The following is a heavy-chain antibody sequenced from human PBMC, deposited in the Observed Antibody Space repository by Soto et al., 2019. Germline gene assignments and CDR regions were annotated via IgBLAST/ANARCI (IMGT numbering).Heavy chain of an antibody. J-gene: IGHJ4*02. D-gene: IGHD2-2*01. CDR3: GRVMIGTSRHTDSDY. Sequence: SETLSLTCTVSGGSISSGGYYWGWIRQTPGKGLEWIGNIDYNGVTYYNPSLKSRVTVPKDTSKNQFSLKVASVTAADTAIYYCGRVMIGTSRHTDSDYWGQGTQVTVSS. CDR1: GGSISSGGYY. CDR2: IDYNGVT. V-gene: IGHV4-39*01.